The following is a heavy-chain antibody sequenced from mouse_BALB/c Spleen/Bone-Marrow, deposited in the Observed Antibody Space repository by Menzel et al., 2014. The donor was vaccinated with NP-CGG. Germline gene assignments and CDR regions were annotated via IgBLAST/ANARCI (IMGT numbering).Heavy chain of an antibody. V-gene: IGHV1-80*01. J-gene: IGHJ2*01. CDR3: ARGGISVDY. Sequence: LVESGAELVRPGSSVKISCESSGYVFSTYWINWVKQRPGQGLEWIGQIYPGDGDTDYNGKFKDKATLTADKSSNTAYMQLSSLTSEDPAVYFCARGGISVDYWGQGTTLTVSS. CDR2: IYPGDGDT. CDR1: GYVFSTYW.